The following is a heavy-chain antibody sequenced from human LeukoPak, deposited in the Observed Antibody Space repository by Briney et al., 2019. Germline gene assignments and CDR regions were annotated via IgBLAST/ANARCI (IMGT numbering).Heavy chain of an antibody. Sequence: AASVKVSCKASGYTFTGYYIHWVRQAPGQGLEWMGWINPNRGGTDYALKFQGRVTMTRDTSISTAYMELSSLRSDDTAVYYCARDQGGYDPGSDFDYWGQGTLVTVSS. CDR2: INPNRGGT. V-gene: IGHV1-2*02. CDR3: ARDQGGYDPGSDFDY. D-gene: IGHD5-12*01. CDR1: GYTFTGYY. J-gene: IGHJ4*02.